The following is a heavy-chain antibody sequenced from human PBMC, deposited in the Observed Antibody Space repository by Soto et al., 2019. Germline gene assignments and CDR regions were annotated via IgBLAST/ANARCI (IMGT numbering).Heavy chain of an antibody. CDR2: ISYDGNNK. J-gene: IGHJ4*02. V-gene: IGHV3-30*09. Sequence: QVQLVESGGGVVQPGRSLRLSCAASGFTFSPYAMHWVRQAPGKGLEWVAVISYDGNNKNYADSVKGRLAISRDNSRNTLYLQMNSLRAEDTAXXXXXXXXXXXXALDYWGQGTLVTVSS. CDR1: GFTFSPYA. CDR3: XXXXXXXXALDY.